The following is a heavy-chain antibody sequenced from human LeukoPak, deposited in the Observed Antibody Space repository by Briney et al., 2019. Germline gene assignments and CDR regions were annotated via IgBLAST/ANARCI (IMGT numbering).Heavy chain of an antibody. CDR1: GYTFTSYG. J-gene: IGHJ4*02. Sequence: ASVKVSCKASGYTFTSYGISWVRQAPGQGLEWMGWNSAYNGNTNYAQKLQGRVTMTTDTSTSTAYMELRSLRSDDTAVYYCARDLRDFWSGTLSYYFDYWGQGTLVTVSS. CDR3: ARDLRDFWSGTLSYYFDY. D-gene: IGHD3-3*01. V-gene: IGHV1-18*01. CDR2: NSAYNGNT.